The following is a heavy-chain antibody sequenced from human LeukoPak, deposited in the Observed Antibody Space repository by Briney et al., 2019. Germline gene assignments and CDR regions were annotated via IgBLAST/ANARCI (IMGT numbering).Heavy chain of an antibody. CDR1: GFTVSSNY. D-gene: IGHD3-10*01. J-gene: IGHJ5*02. V-gene: IGHV3-66*01. Sequence: GGSLRLSCAASGFTVSSNYMSWVLQAPGKGLWWVSVIYSGGSTYYADSVKGRFTISRDNSKNTLYLQMNSLRAEDTAVYYCARVMVRGVIIFRRSWFDPWGQGTLVTVSS. CDR3: ARVMVRGVIIFRRSWFDP. CDR2: IYSGGST.